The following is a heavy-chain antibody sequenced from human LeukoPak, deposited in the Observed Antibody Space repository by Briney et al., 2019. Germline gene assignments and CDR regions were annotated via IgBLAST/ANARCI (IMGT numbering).Heavy chain of an antibody. CDR1: GGSINSYY. Sequence: SETLSLTCAVYGGSINSYYWSWIRQPPGKGLEWIGYISYSGSTNYNPSLKSRVTISVDTSKNQFSLRLSSVTAADTAVYYCARDNGSGIAVAGYYYYGMDVWGQGTTVTVSS. J-gene: IGHJ6*02. CDR2: ISYSGST. CDR3: ARDNGSGIAVAGYYYYGMDV. D-gene: IGHD6-19*01. V-gene: IGHV4-59*01.